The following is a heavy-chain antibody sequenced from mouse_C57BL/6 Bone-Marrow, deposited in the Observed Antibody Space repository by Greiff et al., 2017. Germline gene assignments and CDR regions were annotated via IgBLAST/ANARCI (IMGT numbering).Heavy chain of an antibody. J-gene: IGHJ3*01. Sequence: QVQLKQPGAELVKPGASVKLSCKASGYTFTSYWMHWVKQRPGQGLEWIGMIHPNSGSTNYNEKFKSKATLTVDKSSSTAYMQLSSLTSEDSAVYYCARPLDYGSSSWFAYWGQGTLVTVSA. CDR2: IHPNSGST. CDR3: ARPLDYGSSSWFAY. D-gene: IGHD1-1*01. V-gene: IGHV1-64*01. CDR1: GYTFTSYW.